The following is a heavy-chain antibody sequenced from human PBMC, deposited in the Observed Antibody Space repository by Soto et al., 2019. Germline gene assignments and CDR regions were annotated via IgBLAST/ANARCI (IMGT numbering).Heavy chain of an antibody. Sequence: EVQLLESGGGLVQPGGSLRLSCAASGFTFSSYAMSWVRQAPGKGLEWVSAISGSGGSTYYADSVKGRFTISRDNSKKPLQRQMNGRGAEDTAVYYWAKDNGDSSSGGGGYDDRGQGTLVTVSS. CDR3: AKDNGDSSSGGGGYDD. CDR2: ISGSGGST. J-gene: IGHJ4*02. D-gene: IGHD6-13*01. V-gene: IGHV3-23*01. CDR1: GFTFSSYA.